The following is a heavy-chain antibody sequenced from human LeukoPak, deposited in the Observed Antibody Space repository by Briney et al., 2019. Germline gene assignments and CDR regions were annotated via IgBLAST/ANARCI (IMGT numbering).Heavy chain of an antibody. J-gene: IGHJ4*02. D-gene: IGHD4-17*01. CDR2: IHYSGST. Sequence: SETLSLTCTVSGGSISSYYWSWIRQPPGKGLEWIGYIHYSGSTNYNPSLKSRLTISVETSKNQFSLKLRSVTAADTAVYYCARTYGDYVYILGYWGQGTLVTVSS. V-gene: IGHV4-59*01. CDR3: ARTYGDYVYILGY. CDR1: GGSISSYY.